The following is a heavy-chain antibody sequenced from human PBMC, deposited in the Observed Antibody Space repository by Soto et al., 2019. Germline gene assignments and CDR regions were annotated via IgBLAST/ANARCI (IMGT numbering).Heavy chain of an antibody. J-gene: IGHJ6*03. Sequence: GGSLRLSCAASGFTFSSYAMSWVRQAPGKGLEWVSYISSSSSVIDYADSVKGRFTVSRDNSRNSLYLQMNSLRAEDTAVYYCARDLSWGSNWYYYMDVWGKGTTVTVSS. D-gene: IGHD7-27*01. CDR3: ARDLSWGSNWYYYMDV. CDR2: ISSSSSVI. CDR1: GFTFSSYA. V-gene: IGHV3-48*01.